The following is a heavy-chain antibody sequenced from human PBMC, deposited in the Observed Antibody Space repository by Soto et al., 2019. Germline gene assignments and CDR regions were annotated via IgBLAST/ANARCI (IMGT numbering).Heavy chain of an antibody. V-gene: IGHV4-30-2*01. CDR1: GGSINSGDYS. D-gene: IGHD3-22*01. CDR3: ARGINYYDSSGDSWFDP. J-gene: IGHJ5*02. Sequence: SENLSLTCTVSGGSINSGDYSWTWIRQPTGKGLEWIGYIYHTGTTYYNMSLKSRVTISVDRSKNQFSLKLSSVTAADTAVYYCARGINYYDSSGDSWFDPWGQGTLVTVS. CDR2: IYHTGTT.